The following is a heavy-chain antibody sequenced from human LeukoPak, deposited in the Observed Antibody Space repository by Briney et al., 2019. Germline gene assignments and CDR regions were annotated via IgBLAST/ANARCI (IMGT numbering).Heavy chain of an antibody. CDR2: ISSGSTI. D-gene: IGHD6-6*01. V-gene: IGHV3-48*03. CDR3: ARGYSSSSGHGFDP. CDR1: GFTFSSYE. Sequence: GGSLRLSCAASGFTFSSYEMNWVRQAPGKGLEWVSYISSGSTIYYADSVKGRFTISRDNAKNSLYLQMNSLRAEDTAVYYCARGYSSSSGHGFDPWGQGTLVTVSS. J-gene: IGHJ5*02.